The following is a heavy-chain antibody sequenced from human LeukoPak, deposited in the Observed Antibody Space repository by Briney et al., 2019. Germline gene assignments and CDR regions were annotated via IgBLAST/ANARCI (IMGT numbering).Heavy chain of an antibody. Sequence: GGSLRLSCAASGFTVSSNYMSWVRQAPGKGLEWASVIYSGDNTYYADSVKGRFTISRDISKNTLYLQMNSLRAEDTAVYYCARAYYSGGSCCLTRFDYWGQGTLVTVSS. CDR2: IYSGDNT. CDR1: GFTVSSNY. J-gene: IGHJ4*02. D-gene: IGHD2-15*01. CDR3: ARAYYSGGSCCLTRFDY. V-gene: IGHV3-66*01.